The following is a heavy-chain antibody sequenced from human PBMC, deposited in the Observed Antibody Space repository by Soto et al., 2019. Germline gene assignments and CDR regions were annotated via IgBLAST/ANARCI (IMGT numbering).Heavy chain of an antibody. CDR1: GFTFSSYW. D-gene: IGHD6-6*01. CDR3: ARGGQLVPFFSPIYFDY. J-gene: IGHJ4*02. V-gene: IGHV3-74*01. Sequence: VQLVESGGGLVQPGGSLRLSCAASGFTFSSYWMHWVRQAPGKGLVWVSRINSDGSSTSYADSVKGRFTISRDNAKNTLYLQMNSLRAEDTAVYYCARGGQLVPFFSPIYFDYWGQGTLVTVSS. CDR2: INSDGSST.